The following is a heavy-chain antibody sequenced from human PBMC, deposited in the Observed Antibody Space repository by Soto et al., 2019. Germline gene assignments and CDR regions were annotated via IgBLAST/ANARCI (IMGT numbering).Heavy chain of an antibody. V-gene: IGHV4-34*01. Sequence: QVQLQQWGAGRLKPSETLSLTCAVYGGSFIDYSWGWIRQSPGTGLEWLEEINHSGSANYNPSLKSRVTISVDTSKNQFSLKLCSVTAADAAVYYCARVSDYWSQGTLVTVSS. CDR3: ARVSDY. CDR1: GGSFIDYS. J-gene: IGHJ4*02. CDR2: INHSGSA.